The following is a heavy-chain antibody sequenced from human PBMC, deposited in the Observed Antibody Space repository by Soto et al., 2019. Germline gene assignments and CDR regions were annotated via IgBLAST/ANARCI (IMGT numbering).Heavy chain of an antibody. CDR2: IIPIFGTA. D-gene: IGHD3-9*01. Sequence: SVKVSCKASGGTFSSYAISWVRQAPGQGLEWMGGIIPIFGTASYAQKFQGRVTITADKSTSTAYMELSSLRSEDTAVYYCARVNIELRYFDWSPQGMDVWGQGTTVTVSS. J-gene: IGHJ6*02. CDR3: ARVNIELRYFDWSPQGMDV. V-gene: IGHV1-69*06. CDR1: GGTFSSYA.